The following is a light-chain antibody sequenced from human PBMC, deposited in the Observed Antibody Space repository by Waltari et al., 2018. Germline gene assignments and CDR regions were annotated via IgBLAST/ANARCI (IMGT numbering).Light chain of an antibody. Sequence: DIHITQSPSSLSASVGVRVTITCRTSQTISKFLNWYQQEPGNSPKLLISATSSLQTGVPSRFSGSRSGTDFTLTISSLQSEDFAVYYCQHHNNWPPRWTFGQGTKVEIK. J-gene: IGKJ1*01. CDR3: QHHNNWPPRWT. V-gene: IGKV1-39*01. CDR1: QTISKF. CDR2: ATS.